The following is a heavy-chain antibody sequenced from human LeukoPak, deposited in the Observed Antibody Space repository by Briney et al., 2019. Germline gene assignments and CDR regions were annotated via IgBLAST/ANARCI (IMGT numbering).Heavy chain of an antibody. CDR3: ARASMITFGGVIVPHHFDY. CDR1: GGTFSSYA. Sequence: ASVKVSCKASGGTFSSYAISWVRQAPGQGLEWMGRIIPILGIANYAQKFQGRVTITADKSTSTAYMELSSLRSEDTAVYYCARASMITFGGVIVPHHFDYWGQGTLVTVSS. CDR2: IIPILGIA. J-gene: IGHJ4*02. V-gene: IGHV1-69*04. D-gene: IGHD3-16*02.